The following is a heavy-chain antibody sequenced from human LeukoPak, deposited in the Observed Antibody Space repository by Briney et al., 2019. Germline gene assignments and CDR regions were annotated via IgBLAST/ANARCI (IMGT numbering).Heavy chain of an antibody. CDR1: GFTFSNYE. J-gene: IGHJ3*02. D-gene: IGHD1-26*01. CDR2: ISNSGSTI. CDR3: ARGGSYLSAFDI. Sequence: GGSLRLSCAASGFTFSNYEMNWVRQAPGKGLEWVSYISNSGSTIYYADSVKGRFTISRDNAKNSLYLQMNSLRAEDTAVYYCARGGSYLSAFDIWGQGTMVTVSS. V-gene: IGHV3-48*03.